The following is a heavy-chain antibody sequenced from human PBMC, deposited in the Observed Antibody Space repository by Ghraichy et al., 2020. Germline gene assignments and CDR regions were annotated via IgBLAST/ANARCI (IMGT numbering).Heavy chain of an antibody. CDR3: AGANRHPSYYYYGMDV. V-gene: IGHV3-48*02. CDR2: ISSSSSTI. J-gene: IGHJ6*02. CDR1: GFTFSIYS. D-gene: IGHD1-14*01. Sequence: GGSLRLSCAASGFTFSIYSMNWVRQAPGKGLEWVSYISSSSSTIYYADSVKGRFTISRDNAKNSLYLQMNSLRDEDTAVYYCAGANRHPSYYYYGMDVWGQGTTVTVSS.